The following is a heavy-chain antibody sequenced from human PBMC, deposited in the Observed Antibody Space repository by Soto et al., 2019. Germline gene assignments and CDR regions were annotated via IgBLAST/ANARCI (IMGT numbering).Heavy chain of an antibody. V-gene: IGHV4-39*07. J-gene: IGHJ4*02. CDR2: IYYSGST. Sequence: SETLSLTCTVSGGSISSSSYYWGWIRQPPGKGLEWIGNIYYSGSTNYNPSLKSRVTISVDTSKNQFSLKLSSVTAADTAVYYCARGGGRFLEWLFLDYWGQGTLVTVSS. D-gene: IGHD3-3*01. CDR3: ARGGGRFLEWLFLDY. CDR1: GGSISSSSYY.